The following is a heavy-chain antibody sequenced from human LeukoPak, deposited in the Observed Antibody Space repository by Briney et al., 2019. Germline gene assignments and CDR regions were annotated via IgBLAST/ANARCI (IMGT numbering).Heavy chain of an antibody. CDR2: IIPIFGTA. CDR3: ARSVGPVEGGGDCCYFDY. CDR1: GGTFSSYA. Sequence: SVKVSCTASGGTFSSYAISWVRQAPGQGLEWMGGIIPIFGTANYAQKFQGRVTITADESTSTAYMELSSLRSEDTAVYYCARSVGPVEGGGDCCYFDYWGQRTLVTVSS. D-gene: IGHD2-21*02. V-gene: IGHV1-69*13. J-gene: IGHJ4*02.